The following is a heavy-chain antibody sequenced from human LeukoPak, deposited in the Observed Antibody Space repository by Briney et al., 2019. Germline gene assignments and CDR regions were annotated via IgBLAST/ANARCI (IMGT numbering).Heavy chain of an antibody. CDR3: ARGKNDDYDYVWGSYRRRGVWFDP. D-gene: IGHD3-16*02. J-gene: IGHJ5*02. CDR2: INHSGST. Sequence: SETLSLTCAVYGGSFSGYYWSWIRQPPGKGLEWIGEINHSGSTNYNPSLKSRVTISVDTSKNQFSLKLSSVTAADTAVYYCARGKNDDYDYVWGSYRRRGVWFDPWGQGTLVTVSS. V-gene: IGHV4-34*01. CDR1: GGSFSGYY.